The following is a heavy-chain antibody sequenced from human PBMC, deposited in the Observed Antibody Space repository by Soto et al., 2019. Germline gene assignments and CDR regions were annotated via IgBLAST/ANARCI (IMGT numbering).Heavy chain of an antibody. J-gene: IGHJ5*02. V-gene: IGHV1-18*01. CDR2: ISAYNGNT. CDR1: GYTFTSYG. D-gene: IGHD3-10*01. Sequence: QVQLVQSGAEVKKPGAAVKVSCKASGYTFTSYGISWVRQSPGQGLEWMGGISAYNGNTNYAQKLQGRVTMTTDTPTSTAYIELRILGPDDTAMYYCPIDGYYYGSGSVNGFDPWGQGTLVTVSS. CDR3: PIDGYYYGSGSVNGFDP.